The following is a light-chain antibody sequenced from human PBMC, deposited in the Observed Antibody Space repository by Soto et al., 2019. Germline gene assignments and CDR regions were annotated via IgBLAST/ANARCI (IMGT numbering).Light chain of an antibody. J-gene: IGKJ1*01. CDR2: GAS. V-gene: IGKV3-20*01. Sequence: EIVLTQSPGTLSLSPGETATLSCRASQSVSSIYLGWYQQKPGQAPRLLIYGASSRATGIPDRFSGSGSGTDFTLTISRLEPEDFAVYYCQQYGDSTGWTFGQGTKVEIK. CDR1: QSVSSIY. CDR3: QQYGDSTGWT.